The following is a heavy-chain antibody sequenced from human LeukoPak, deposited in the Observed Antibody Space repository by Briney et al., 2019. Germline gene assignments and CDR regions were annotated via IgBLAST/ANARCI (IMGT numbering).Heavy chain of an antibody. V-gene: IGHV1-2*02. Sequence: PSVKVSCKTSGYSFTNYYMHWVRQAPGQGLEWMGWINPNSGGTSSAQKFQGRVTMTRDTSITTVYMDVSWLTSDDTAIYYCARADRLHGGPYLIGPWGQGTLVTVSS. CDR3: ARADRLHGGPYLIGP. D-gene: IGHD2-21*01. CDR1: GYSFTNYY. CDR2: INPNSGGT. J-gene: IGHJ5*02.